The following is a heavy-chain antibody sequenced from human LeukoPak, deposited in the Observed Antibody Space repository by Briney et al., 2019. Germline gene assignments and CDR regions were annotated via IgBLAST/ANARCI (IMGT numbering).Heavy chain of an antibody. D-gene: IGHD6-13*01. Sequence: SETLSLTCTVSGGSISSGDYYWSWVRQLPGNRLEYIGYIYYTGSTYYSPSLKRRVTISIDTSKNQFSLRLSSVTAADTAVYYCARESNGSWRFGWFDPWGQGTLVTVSS. J-gene: IGHJ5*02. V-gene: IGHV4-31*03. CDR1: GGSISSGDYY. CDR2: IYYTGST. CDR3: ARESNGSWRFGWFDP.